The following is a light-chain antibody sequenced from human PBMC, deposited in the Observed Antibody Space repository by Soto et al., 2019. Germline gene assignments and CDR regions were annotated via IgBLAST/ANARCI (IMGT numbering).Light chain of an antibody. Sequence: QSALTQPASVSGSPGQSITISCTGTSNDVGGYNYVSWYQQHPGKAPKFMIYDVSSRPSGVSNRFSGSKSGNTASLTISGLQAEDEADYYCCSYTTSNTRQIVFGTGTKVTVL. J-gene: IGLJ1*01. CDR3: CSYTTSNTRQIV. V-gene: IGLV2-14*03. CDR2: DVS. CDR1: SNDVGGYNY.